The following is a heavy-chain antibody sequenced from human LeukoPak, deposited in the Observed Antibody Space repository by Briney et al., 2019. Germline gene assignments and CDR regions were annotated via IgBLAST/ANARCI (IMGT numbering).Heavy chain of an antibody. CDR2: ISTGGSTI. V-gene: IGHV3-48*03. D-gene: IGHD6-6*01. Sequence: GGSLRLSCTASGFAFSTYEMNWVRQAPGKGLEWVSYISTGGSTIEYADPVKGRFTISRDNAKNSLYLQMNSLRAEDTAVYFCARGSSSSGPYYFDYWSQGTLVTVSS. CDR3: ARGSSSSGPYYFDY. J-gene: IGHJ4*02. CDR1: GFAFSTYE.